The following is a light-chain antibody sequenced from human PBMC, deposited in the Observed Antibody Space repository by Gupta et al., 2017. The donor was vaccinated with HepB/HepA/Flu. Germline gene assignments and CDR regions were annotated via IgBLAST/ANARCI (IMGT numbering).Light chain of an antibody. CDR2: SDN. V-gene: IGLV1-44*01. J-gene: IGLJ3*02. CDR3: AAWDDSLWV. Sequence: QSLLTQPPSASGTPGQRVIITCSGGSSNIVKNTVTWYQQLPGTAPKLLTYSDNQRPSGVPDRFSGSRSGTSASLAISGLQSQDEADYYCAAWDDSLWVFGGGTKLTVL. CDR1: SSNIVKNT.